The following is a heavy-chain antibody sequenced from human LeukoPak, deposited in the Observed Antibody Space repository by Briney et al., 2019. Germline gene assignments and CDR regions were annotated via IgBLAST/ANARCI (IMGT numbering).Heavy chain of an antibody. V-gene: IGHV1-69*13. CDR3: ARGRCRGGTCYPSYNWFDP. J-gene: IGHJ5*02. Sequence: GASVKVSCKASGGTFSSYAISWVRQAPGQGLEWMGGIIPIFGTANCAQKFQGRVTITADESTSTAYMELSSLRSEDTAVYYCARGRCRGGTCYPSYNWFDPWGQGTLVTVSS. D-gene: IGHD2-15*01. CDR2: IIPIFGTA. CDR1: GGTFSSYA.